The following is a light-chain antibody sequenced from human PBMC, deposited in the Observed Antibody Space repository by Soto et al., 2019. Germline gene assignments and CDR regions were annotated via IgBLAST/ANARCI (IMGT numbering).Light chain of an antibody. V-gene: IGLV7-46*01. CDR3: LLSYSGANWV. CDR1: TGAVTSGHY. CDR2: DTS. J-gene: IGLJ3*02. Sequence: QTVVTQEPSLTVSPGGTVTLTCGSSTGAVTSGHYPYWFQQKPGQAPRTLIYDTSNKHSWTPARFSGSLLGGKAALTLSGAQPEDEAEYDCLLSYSGANWVFGGGTKVTVL.